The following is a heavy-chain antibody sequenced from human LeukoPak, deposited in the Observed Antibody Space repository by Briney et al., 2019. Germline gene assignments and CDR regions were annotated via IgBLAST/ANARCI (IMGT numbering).Heavy chain of an antibody. V-gene: IGHV1-2*02. Sequence: ASVKVSCKASGFALTTYNIVWLRQAPGQGLEWMGCVNPNSGDTNYAQKFQGSVTMTRDTSISTVYMELSRLRSDDTAVYYCARASGSYWWFDSWGQGTLVTVSS. CDR1: GFALTTYN. CDR2: VNPNSGDT. CDR3: ARASGSYWWFDS. D-gene: IGHD1-26*01. J-gene: IGHJ5*01.